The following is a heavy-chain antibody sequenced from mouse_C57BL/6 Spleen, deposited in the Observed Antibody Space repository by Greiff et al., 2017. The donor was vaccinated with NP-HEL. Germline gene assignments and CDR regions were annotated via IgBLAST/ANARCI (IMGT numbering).Heavy chain of an antibody. J-gene: IGHJ2*01. D-gene: IGHD1-1*01. CDR3: ASLITTVVATDY. CDR1: GYTFTSYW. CDR2: IDPSDSYT. V-gene: IGHV1-59*01. Sequence: QVQRQQPGAELVRPGTSVKLSCKASGYTFTSYWMHWVKQRPGQGLEWIGVIDPSDSYTNYNQKFKGKATLTVDTSSSTAYMQLSSLTSEDSAVYYCASLITTVVATDYWGQGTTLTVSS.